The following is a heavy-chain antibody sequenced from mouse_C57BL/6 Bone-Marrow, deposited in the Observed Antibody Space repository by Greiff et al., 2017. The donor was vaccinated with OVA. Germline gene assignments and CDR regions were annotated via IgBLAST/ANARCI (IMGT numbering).Heavy chain of an antibody. CDR2: ISSGSSTI. Sequence: EVMLVESGGGLVKPGGSLKLSCAASGFTFSDYGMHWVRQAPEKGLEWVAYISSGSSTIYYADTVKGRFTISSDNAKNTLFLQMTILSSEDTAMYYCAKITTVFRYAMDYWGQGTSVTVSS. J-gene: IGHJ4*01. CDR3: AKITTVFRYAMDY. D-gene: IGHD1-1*01. V-gene: IGHV5-17*01. CDR1: GFTFSDYG.